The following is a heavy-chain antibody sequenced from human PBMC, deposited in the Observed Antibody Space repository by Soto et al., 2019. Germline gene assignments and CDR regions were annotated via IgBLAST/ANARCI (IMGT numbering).Heavy chain of an antibody. CDR1: GNTFTGNF. J-gene: IGHJ4*02. CDR3: ARAVAVAADFEY. V-gene: IGHV1-46*01. CDR2: IFPGGSRT. Sequence: GASVKVSCKASGNTFTGNFMHWVRQAPGQGLEWLGVIFPGGSRTVYAQNFQGRLTMTRDTSASTVYMELSSLRSEDTAVYYCARAVAVAADFEYWGQGTLVTVSS. D-gene: IGHD6-19*01.